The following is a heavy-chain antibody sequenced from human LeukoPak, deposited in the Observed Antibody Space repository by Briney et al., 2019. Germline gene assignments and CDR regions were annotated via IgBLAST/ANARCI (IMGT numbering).Heavy chain of an antibody. CDR1: GGSFSGYY. CDR3: ARHLRRPPISARVRGVTVYWFDP. D-gene: IGHD3-10*01. J-gene: IGHJ5*02. V-gene: IGHV4-34*01. Sequence: SETLSLTCAVYGGSFSGYYWSWIRQPPGTGLERIGVINVNGSTNYNPSLTSRVTISVDTSKNQSSLKLSSLSAADTAVYYCARHLRRPPISARVRGVTVYWFDPWGQGTLVTVSS. CDR2: INVNGST.